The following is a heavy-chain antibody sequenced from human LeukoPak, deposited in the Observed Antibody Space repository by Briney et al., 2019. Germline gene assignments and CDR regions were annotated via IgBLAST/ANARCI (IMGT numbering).Heavy chain of an antibody. D-gene: IGHD3-3*01. Sequence: ASVRVSCKASGYTLTDYYKHWVRQAPGQGLEWMGWINPNSGGTNYAQKFQGRVTMTRDTSISTAYMELSRLGSDDTAVYYCARDPFWNGDAFDVWGQGTMVTVSS. CDR2: INPNSGGT. CDR1: GYTLTDYY. J-gene: IGHJ3*01. CDR3: ARDPFWNGDAFDV. V-gene: IGHV1-2*02.